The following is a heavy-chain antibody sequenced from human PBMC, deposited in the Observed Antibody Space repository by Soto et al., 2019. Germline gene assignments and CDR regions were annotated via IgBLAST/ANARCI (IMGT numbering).Heavy chain of an antibody. D-gene: IGHD2-2*02. CDR2: INHSGST. J-gene: IGHJ6*02. Sequence: SETLSLTCAVYGGSFSGYYWSWIRQPPGKGLEWIGEINHSGSTNYNPSLKSRVTISVDTSKNQFSLKLSSVTAADTAAYYCARSRYCSSTSCYTMGYYYYYYGMDVWGQGTTVTVSS. V-gene: IGHV4-34*01. CDR3: ARSRYCSSTSCYTMGYYYYYYGMDV. CDR1: GGSFSGYY.